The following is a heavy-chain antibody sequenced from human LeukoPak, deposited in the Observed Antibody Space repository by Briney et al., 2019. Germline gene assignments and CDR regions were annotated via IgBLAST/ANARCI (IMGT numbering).Heavy chain of an antibody. D-gene: IGHD1-1*01. CDR3: ARVRGTDAFDI. CDR2: IYYSGST. CDR1: GGSISSYY. J-gene: IGHJ3*02. V-gene: IGHV4-59*01. Sequence: SETLSLTCTVSGGSISSYYWSWIRQPPGKGLEWIGYIYYSGSTNYNPSLKSRVTISVDTSKNQFSLKLSSVTAADTAVYYCARVRGTDAFDIWGQGTMVTVSS.